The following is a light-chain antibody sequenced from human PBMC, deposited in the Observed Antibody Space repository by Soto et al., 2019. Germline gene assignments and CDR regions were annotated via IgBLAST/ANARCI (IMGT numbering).Light chain of an antibody. CDR2: AAT. J-gene: IGKJ2*01. CDR1: QTISTY. Sequence: DIPMTQSPSSLSASVGDRVTITCRASQTISTYLTWYQQKPGEAPQALIYAATSLRGGVPSRFTGSGSETVFTLTISSLQPEDFATYYCQHTYNTPRTFGQGTKVEIK. V-gene: IGKV1-39*01. CDR3: QHTYNTPRT.